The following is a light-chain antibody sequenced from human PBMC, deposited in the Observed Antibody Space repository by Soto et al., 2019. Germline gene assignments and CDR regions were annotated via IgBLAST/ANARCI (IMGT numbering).Light chain of an antibody. J-gene: IGKJ1*01. CDR2: LGS. CDR1: QSLQHNNGNTL. Sequence: EIVMTQSPLSLTVTPGEPASISCKSSQSLQHNNGNTLLGWYMQKPGQSPQLLIYLGSRRAPGAPDRVSGSGSGTDFTLRISTVEADDAAIYYCMQALQTPRTFGQGTKLEI. V-gene: IGKV2-28*01. CDR3: MQALQTPRT.